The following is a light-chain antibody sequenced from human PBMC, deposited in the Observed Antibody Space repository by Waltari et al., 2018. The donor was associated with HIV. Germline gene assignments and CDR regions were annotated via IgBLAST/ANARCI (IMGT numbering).Light chain of an antibody. CDR1: QSVSNNY. V-gene: IGKV3-20*01. Sequence: EIVLTQSPGTLSLSPGERATLSCRASQSVSNNYLAWYQQKPGHSPRLVIYGASNRATGIPDRCSGSGAGTDFTLTISGLEPEDFAVYYCQHYDRSPQSFGPGTTVDI. CDR2: GAS. J-gene: IGKJ3*01. CDR3: QHYDRSPQS.